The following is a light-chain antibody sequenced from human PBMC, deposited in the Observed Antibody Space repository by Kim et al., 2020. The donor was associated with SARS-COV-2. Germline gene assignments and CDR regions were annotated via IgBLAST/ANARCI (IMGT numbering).Light chain of an antibody. Sequence: GQSITIACTGTSSDVGGYNYVSWYQQHPGKAPKLMIYDVSKRPSGVSNRFSGSKSGNTASLTISGLQAEDEADYYCSSYTSSSTVFGGGTQLTVL. CDR3: SSYTSSSTV. CDR2: DVS. CDR1: SSDVGGYNY. V-gene: IGLV2-14*04. J-gene: IGLJ2*01.